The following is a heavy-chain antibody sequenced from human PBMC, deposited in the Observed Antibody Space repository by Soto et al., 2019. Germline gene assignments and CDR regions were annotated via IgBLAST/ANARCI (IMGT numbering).Heavy chain of an antibody. CDR3: AKRQGIGAAAKNFDF. CDR2: ISDSGGLT. J-gene: IGHJ4*02. CDR1: GFTFSNHS. V-gene: IGHV3-23*01. D-gene: IGHD6-13*01. Sequence: GGSLRLSCAASGFTFSNHSMSWVRQAPGKGLEWVSDISDSGGLTYYADSVKGRFSMSRDNSKNTLYLQMKNLRAEDTAVYFYAKRQGIGAAAKNFDFWGQGTLVTVSS.